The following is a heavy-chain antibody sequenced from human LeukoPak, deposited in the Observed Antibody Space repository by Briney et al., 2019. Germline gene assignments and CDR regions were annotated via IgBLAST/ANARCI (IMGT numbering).Heavy chain of an antibody. CDR3: AKVPGYCSSTSCYHNWFDP. V-gene: IGHV3-23*01. J-gene: IGHJ5*02. D-gene: IGHD2-2*03. Sequence: PGGSLRLSCAASGFTFSSYAMSWVRQAPGKGLEWASAISGSGGSTYYADSVKGRFTISRDNSKNTLYLQMNSLRAEDTAVYYCAKVPGYCSSTSCYHNWFDPWGQGTLVTVSS. CDR2: ISGSGGST. CDR1: GFTFSSYA.